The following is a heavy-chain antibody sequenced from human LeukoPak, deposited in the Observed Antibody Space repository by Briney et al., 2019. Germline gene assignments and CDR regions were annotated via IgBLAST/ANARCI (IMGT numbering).Heavy chain of an antibody. V-gene: IGHV4-59*08. Sequence: SETLSLTCTVSGGSISSYYWSWIRQPPGKGLEWIGYIYYSGSTNYNPSLKSRVTISVDASKNQFSLKLSSVTAADTAVYYCARCPRDYGDYPYDYWGQGTLVTVSS. CDR1: GGSISSYY. J-gene: IGHJ4*02. D-gene: IGHD4-17*01. CDR3: ARCPRDYGDYPYDY. CDR2: IYYSGST.